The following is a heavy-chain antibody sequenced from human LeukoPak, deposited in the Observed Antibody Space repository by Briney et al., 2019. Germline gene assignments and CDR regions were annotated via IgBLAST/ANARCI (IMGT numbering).Heavy chain of an antibody. J-gene: IGHJ3*02. CDR1: GFTFSSHS. CDR2: ISSSSSTI. D-gene: IGHD3-9*01. V-gene: IGHV3-48*01. CDR3: ARAYYDILTGPSQAFDI. Sequence: GGSLRLSCAASGFTFSSHSMNWVRQAPGKGLEWVSYISSSSSTIYYADSVKGRFTISRDNAKNSLYLQMNSLRAEDTAVYYCARAYYDILTGPSQAFDIWGQGTMVTVSS.